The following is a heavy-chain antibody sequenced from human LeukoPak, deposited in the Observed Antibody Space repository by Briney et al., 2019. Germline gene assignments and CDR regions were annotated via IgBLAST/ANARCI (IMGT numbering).Heavy chain of an antibody. CDR3: ARDPTFYYGSGSFWYFDY. J-gene: IGHJ4*02. V-gene: IGHV3-30*03. CDR1: GFTFGTCG. D-gene: IGHD3-10*01. CDR2: ISYDGSHI. Sequence: GGSLRLSCAASGFTFGTCGMHWVRQAPGKGLEWVAVISYDGSHIYYADSVKGRFTISRDNSKNTLYLQMNSLRAEDTAVYYCARDPTFYYGSGSFWYFDYWGQGTLVTVSS.